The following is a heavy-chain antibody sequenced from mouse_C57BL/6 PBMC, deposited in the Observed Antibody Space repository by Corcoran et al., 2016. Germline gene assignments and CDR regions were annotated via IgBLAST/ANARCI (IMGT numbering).Heavy chain of an antibody. V-gene: IGHV3-6*01. Sequence: DVQLQESGPGLVKPSQSLSLTCSVTGYSITSGYYWNWIRQFPGNKLEWMGYISYDGSNNYNPSLKNRISITRDTSKNQFFLKLNSVTTEDTATYYCARRDYYGRMDYWGQGTSVTVSS. CDR3: ARRDYYGRMDY. J-gene: IGHJ4*01. CDR2: ISYDGSN. CDR1: GYSITSGYY. D-gene: IGHD1-1*01.